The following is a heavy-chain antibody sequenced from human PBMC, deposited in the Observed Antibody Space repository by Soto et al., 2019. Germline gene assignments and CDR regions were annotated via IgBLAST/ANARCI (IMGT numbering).Heavy chain of an antibody. V-gene: IGHV1-69*01. CDR2: IIPIFRTP. CDR3: ARSTGSGFRPGTHRFNWFDP. D-gene: IGHD5-12*01. CDR1: GVTFSSFA. J-gene: IGHJ5*02. Sequence: QVQLVQSGAEVKKPGSSVKVSCQASGVTFSSFAISWVRQAPGQGLEWMGGIIPIFRTPNYAQNFQGRVTITADESTSSVYMELSRLRSADTAVYYCARSTGSGFRPGTHRFNWFDPWGQGTLVTVSS.